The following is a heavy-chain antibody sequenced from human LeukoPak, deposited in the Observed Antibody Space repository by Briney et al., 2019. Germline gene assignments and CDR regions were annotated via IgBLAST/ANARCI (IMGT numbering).Heavy chain of an antibody. Sequence: PGGSLRLPCVVSGFSFSSYGYHWVRQAPGKGLEWVAVIWYDGSKTYYADSVKGRFTVSRDNSRNTLYLQMNGLRDEDTAVYYCARDPGTVTYYFDYWGQGTLVTVSS. CDR1: GFSFSSYG. J-gene: IGHJ4*02. D-gene: IGHD4-11*01. V-gene: IGHV3-33*01. CDR2: IWYDGSKT. CDR3: ARDPGTVTYYFDY.